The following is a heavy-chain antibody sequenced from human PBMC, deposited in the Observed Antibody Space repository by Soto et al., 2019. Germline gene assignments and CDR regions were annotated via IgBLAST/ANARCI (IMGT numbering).Heavy chain of an antibody. D-gene: IGHD4-17*01. J-gene: IGHJ6*03. CDR2: IIPILGIA. CDR3: ARVRGTTATYYYMDV. Sequence: SVKVSCKASGGTFSSYTISWVRQAPGQGLEWMGRIIPILGIANYAQKFQGRVTITADKSTSTAYMELSSLRSEDTAVYYCARVRGTTATYYYMDVWGKGTTVTVSS. V-gene: IGHV1-69*02. CDR1: GGTFSSYT.